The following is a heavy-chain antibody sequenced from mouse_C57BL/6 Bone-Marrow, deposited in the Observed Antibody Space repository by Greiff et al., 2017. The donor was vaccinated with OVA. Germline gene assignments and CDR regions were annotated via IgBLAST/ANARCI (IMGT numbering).Heavy chain of an antibody. CDR2: IDPETGGT. Sequence: VKLMESGAELVRPGASVTLSCKASGYTFTDYEMHWVKQTPVHGLEWIGAIDPETGGTAYNQKFKGKAILTADKSSSTAYMELRSLTSEDSAVYYCTRSHYYGSSHFDYWGQGTTLTVSS. CDR3: TRSHYYGSSHFDY. V-gene: IGHV1-15*01. D-gene: IGHD1-1*01. J-gene: IGHJ2*01. CDR1: GYTFTDYE.